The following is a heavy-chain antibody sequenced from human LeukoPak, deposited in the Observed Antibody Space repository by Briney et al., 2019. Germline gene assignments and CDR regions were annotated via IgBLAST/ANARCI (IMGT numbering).Heavy chain of an antibody. CDR3: ARVFGSGYDFRGAFDI. J-gene: IGHJ3*02. V-gene: IGHV4-61*02. CDR2: IYTSGST. CDR1: GGSISSGSYY. Sequence: SETLSLTCTVSGGSISSGSYYWSWIRQPAGKGLEWIGRIYTSGSTNYNPSLKSRVTISVDTSKIQFSLKLSSVTAADTAVYYCARVFGSGYDFRGAFDIWGQGTMVTVSS. D-gene: IGHD5-12*01.